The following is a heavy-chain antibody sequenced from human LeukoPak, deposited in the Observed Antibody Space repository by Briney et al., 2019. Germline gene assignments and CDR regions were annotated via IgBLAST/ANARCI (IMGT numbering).Heavy chain of an antibody. J-gene: IGHJ4*02. CDR2: IYHSGST. V-gene: IGHV4-4*02. CDR1: GGSISSSNW. D-gene: IGHD2-2*01. CDR3: ARRLGSSSTGCDC. Sequence: SETLSLTCAVTGGSISSSNWWSWVRQPPGKGLEWIGEIYHSGSTNYNPSLKSRVTISVDKSKNQFSLKLSSVTAADTAVYYCARRLGSSSTGCDCWGQGTLVTVSS.